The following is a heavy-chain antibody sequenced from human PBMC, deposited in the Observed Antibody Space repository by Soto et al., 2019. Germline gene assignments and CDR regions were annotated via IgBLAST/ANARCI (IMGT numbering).Heavy chain of an antibody. J-gene: IGHJ6*02. CDR1: GDTFSTHA. Sequence: AASVKVSCKASGDTFSTHAISWVRQAPGQGLEWMGGIIPIFGTADYAQKFQGRVTITADKSTNTAYMELSSLRSEDTAVYYCARNPCPVGSCPYGMDVWGQGNMVTV. CDR3: ARNPCPVGSCPYGMDV. V-gene: IGHV1-69*06. D-gene: IGHD2-2*01. CDR2: IIPIFGTA.